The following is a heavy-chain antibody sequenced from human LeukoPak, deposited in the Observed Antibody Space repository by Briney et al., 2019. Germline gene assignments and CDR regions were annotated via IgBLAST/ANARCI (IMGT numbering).Heavy chain of an antibody. CDR1: GLTVSSNY. J-gene: IGHJ3*01. Sequence: GGSLRLSCAASGLTVSSNYMSWVRQAPGKGLEWVSVIYSDGSTYYADSVKDRFTISRDNVNHTLFLQMNSLRVEDTAMYYCVKDIQLSTWGLGTMVTVSS. D-gene: IGHD5-24*01. V-gene: IGHV3-53*01. CDR3: VKDIQLST. CDR2: IYSDGST.